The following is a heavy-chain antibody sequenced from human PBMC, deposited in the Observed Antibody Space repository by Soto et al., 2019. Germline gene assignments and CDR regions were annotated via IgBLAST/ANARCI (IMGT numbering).Heavy chain of an antibody. CDR1: GFTFSSYA. J-gene: IGHJ4*02. V-gene: IGHV3-23*01. Sequence: GGSLRHSCAASGFTFSSYAMSWVRQAPGKGLEWVSAISGSGGSTYYADSVKGRFTISRDNSKNTLYLQMNSLRAEDTAVYYWFNEGGWGSYRPYFWGQGTLVTVSS. D-gene: IGHD3-16*02. CDR3: FNEGGWGSYRPYF. CDR2: ISGSGGST.